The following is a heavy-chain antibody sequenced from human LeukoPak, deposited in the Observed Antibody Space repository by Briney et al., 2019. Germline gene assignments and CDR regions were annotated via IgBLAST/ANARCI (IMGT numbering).Heavy chain of an antibody. V-gene: IGHV4-59*01. CDR1: GGSISSYY. J-gene: IGHJ4*02. Sequence: SETLSLTCTVSGGSISSYYWSWIRQPPGKGLEWIGYIYYSGSTNYNPSLKSRVTISVDTSKNQFSLKLSSVTAADTAVYYCAREWTDSSGYYSHIGDYFDYWGQGTLVTVSS. D-gene: IGHD3-22*01. CDR2: IYYSGST. CDR3: AREWTDSSGYYSHIGDYFDY.